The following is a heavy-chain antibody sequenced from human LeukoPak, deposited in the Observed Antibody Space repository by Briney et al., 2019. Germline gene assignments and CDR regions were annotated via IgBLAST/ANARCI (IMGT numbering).Heavy chain of an antibody. J-gene: IGHJ3*02. Sequence: TGGSLGLSCVTSGFTFSNHAMHWVRQGPGKGLEWVAVISDDGSSKFYADSVKGRFTISRDNSKNTLFLQINSLRPEDTAVYYCARVDDFDAFGIWGQGTLVTVSS. CDR1: GFTFSNHA. CDR3: ARVDDFDAFGI. V-gene: IGHV3-30*04. CDR2: ISDDGSSK. D-gene: IGHD2-2*03.